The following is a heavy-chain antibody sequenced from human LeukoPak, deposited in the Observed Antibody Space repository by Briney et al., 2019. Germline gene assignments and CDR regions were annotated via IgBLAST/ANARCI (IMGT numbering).Heavy chain of an antibody. CDR2: IYPGDSDT. D-gene: IGHD1-26*01. V-gene: IGHV5-51*01. J-gene: IGHJ6*02. CDR3: ARRGGSYYYYYGMDV. Sequence: GESLKISCKGSGYSFTSYWIGWVRHMPGKGLEWMGIIYPGDSDTRYSPSFQGQVTISADKSISTAYLQWSSLKASDTAMYYCARRGGSYYYYYGMDVWGQGTTVTVSS. CDR1: GYSFTSYW.